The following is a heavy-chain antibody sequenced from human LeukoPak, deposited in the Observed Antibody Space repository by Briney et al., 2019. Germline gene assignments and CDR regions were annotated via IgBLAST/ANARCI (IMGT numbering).Heavy chain of an antibody. Sequence: GGSLRLSCAASGFSFSSYSMNWVRQAPGKGLEWVSSISSNVGYMYYTDSVRGRFTISRDNAKNSLYLQMNSLRAEDTAVYYCAKRSDYGGDGNYFDYWGQGTPVTVSS. D-gene: IGHD4-23*01. CDR2: ISSNVGYM. J-gene: IGHJ4*02. CDR1: GFSFSSYS. CDR3: AKRSDYGGDGNYFDY. V-gene: IGHV3-21*04.